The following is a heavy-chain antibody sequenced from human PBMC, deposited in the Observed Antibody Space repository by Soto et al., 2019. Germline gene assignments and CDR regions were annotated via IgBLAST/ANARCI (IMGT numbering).Heavy chain of an antibody. CDR3: AVAVAGPTAIGY. V-gene: IGHV3-74*01. CDR1: GVTFSSYW. D-gene: IGHD6-19*01. J-gene: IGHJ4*02. Sequence: GGSVRLSCAASGVTFSSYWMHWVRQAPGKGLVWVSRINSDGSSTSYADSVKGRFTISRDNAKNTLYLQMNSLRAEDTAVYYCAVAVAGPTAIGYWGQGTLVTVSS. CDR2: INSDGSST.